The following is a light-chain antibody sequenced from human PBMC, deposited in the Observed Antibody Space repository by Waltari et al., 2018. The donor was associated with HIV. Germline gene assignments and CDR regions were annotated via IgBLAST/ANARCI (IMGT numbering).Light chain of an antibody. CDR3: LFSYHGDRGQ. CDR1: TGPVTSRHY. Sequence: QAVVTQEPSLIVSPGGTVTLTCGSSTGPVTSRHYPYWFQQKPGQAPRSLFYDTRNRHSGTPDRFSGSLLGGKAALTLSGAQPEDEAEYYCLFSYHGDRGQFGGGTKLTVL. V-gene: IGLV7-46*01. CDR2: DTR. J-gene: IGLJ2*01.